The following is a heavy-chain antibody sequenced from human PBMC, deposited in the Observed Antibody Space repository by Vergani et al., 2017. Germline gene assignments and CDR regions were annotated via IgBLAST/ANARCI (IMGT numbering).Heavy chain of an antibody. CDR1: GFTFDDYA. CDR3: ARTYSSSWYGYFDL. D-gene: IGHD6-13*01. Sequence: EVQPVESGGGLVQPGRSLRLSCAASGFTFDDYAMHWVRQAPGKGLEWVSGISWNSGSIGYADSVKGRFTISRDNAKNSLYLQMNSLRAEDTALYYCARTYSSSWYGYFDLWGRGTLVTVSS. J-gene: IGHJ2*01. CDR2: ISWNSGSI. V-gene: IGHV3-9*01.